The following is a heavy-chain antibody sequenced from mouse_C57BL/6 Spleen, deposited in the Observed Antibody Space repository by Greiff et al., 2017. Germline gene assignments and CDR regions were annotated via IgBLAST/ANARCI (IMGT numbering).Heavy chain of an antibody. Sequence: VQLQQSGAELVRPGASVTLSCKASGYTFTDYEMHWVKQTPVHGLEWIGAIDPETGGTAYNQKFKGKAILTADKSSSTAYMELRSLTSEDSAAYDCTSSDHYYGSLYYFDYWGRGTTLTVSS. CDR3: TSSDHYYGSLYYFDY. CDR2: IDPETGGT. V-gene: IGHV1-15*01. CDR1: GYTFTDYE. D-gene: IGHD1-1*01. J-gene: IGHJ2*01.